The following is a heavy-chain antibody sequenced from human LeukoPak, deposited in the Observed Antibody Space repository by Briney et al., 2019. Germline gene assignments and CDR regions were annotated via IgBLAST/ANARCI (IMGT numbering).Heavy chain of an antibody. CDR2: ISGSGGST. CDR3: AKVPHYGDYVI. J-gene: IGHJ3*02. D-gene: IGHD4-17*01. CDR1: GFTFSSCA. Sequence: GGSLRLSCAASGFTFSSCAMSWVRQAPGKGLEWVSAISGSGGSTYYADSVKGRFTISRDNSKNTLYLQMNSLRAEDTAVYYCAKVPHYGDYVIWGQVTMVTVSS. V-gene: IGHV3-23*01.